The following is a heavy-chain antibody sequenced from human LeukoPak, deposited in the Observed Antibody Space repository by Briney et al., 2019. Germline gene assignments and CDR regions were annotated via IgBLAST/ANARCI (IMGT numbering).Heavy chain of an antibody. CDR3: ARPSAQGNAFDI. J-gene: IGHJ3*02. V-gene: IGHV3-74*01. CDR1: GFTFSSYW. D-gene: IGHD2-2*01. Sequence: GGSLILSCAASGFTFSSYWMHWVRQAPGKGLVWVSGINRDGTTTTYADSVTGRFTISRDNAKNTLYLQVNTLRAEDTAVYYCARPSAQGNAFDIWGQGTMVTVSS. CDR2: INRDGTTT.